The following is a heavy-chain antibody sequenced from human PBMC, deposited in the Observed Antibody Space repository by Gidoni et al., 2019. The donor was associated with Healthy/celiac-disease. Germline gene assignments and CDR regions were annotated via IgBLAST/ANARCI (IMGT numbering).Heavy chain of an antibody. CDR3: ARVGTFSSGWYSGTGGHWFDP. CDR2: INPSGGST. J-gene: IGHJ5*02. CDR1: GYTFTSYY. D-gene: IGHD6-19*01. Sequence: QVQLVQSGAEVQKPGASVKVSCKASGYTFTSYYMHWVRQAPGQGLEWMGIINPSGGSTSYAQKFQGRVTMTRDTSTSTVYMELSSLRSEDTAVYYCARVGTFSSGWYSGTGGHWFDPWGQGTLVTVSS. V-gene: IGHV1-46*01.